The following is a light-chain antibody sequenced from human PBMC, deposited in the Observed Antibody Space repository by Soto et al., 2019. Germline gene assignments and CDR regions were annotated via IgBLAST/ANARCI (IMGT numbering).Light chain of an antibody. CDR3: QAHDSSLSGWV. J-gene: IGLJ3*02. CDR1: SSNIGAGYD. Sequence: QSVLTQPPSVSGAPGQRVTISCTGSSSNIGAGYDVHWYHQLPGTAPKLLIYGNSNRPSGVPDRFSGSKSGTSASLAITGLQAEDEADYYCQAHDSSLSGWVFGGGTKVTVL. CDR2: GNS. V-gene: IGLV1-40*01.